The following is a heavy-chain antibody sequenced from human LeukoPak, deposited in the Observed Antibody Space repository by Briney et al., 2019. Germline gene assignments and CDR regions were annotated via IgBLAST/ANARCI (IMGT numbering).Heavy chain of an antibody. V-gene: IGHV4-59*01. J-gene: IGHJ6*02. Sequence: SETLSLTCTVSGGSISSYYWSWIRQPPGKGLEWIGYIYYSGSTNYNPSLKSRVTISVDTSKNQFSLKLSSVTAADTAVYYCASPIWNYGRLPLYYYGMDVWGQGTTVTVSS. CDR1: GGSISSYY. CDR3: ASPIWNYGRLPLYYYGMDV. CDR2: IYYSGST. D-gene: IGHD1-7*01.